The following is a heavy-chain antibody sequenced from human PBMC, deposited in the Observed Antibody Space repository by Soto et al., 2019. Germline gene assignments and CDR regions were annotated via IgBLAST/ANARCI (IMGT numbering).Heavy chain of an antibody. D-gene: IGHD3-9*01. CDR2: IIPIFGTA. J-gene: IGHJ4*02. V-gene: IGHV1-69*13. CDR3: ARETSARYDILTGYRPFDY. Sequence: SVKVSCKASGGTFSSYAISWVRQAPGQGLEWMGRIIPIFGTANYAQKFQGRVTITADESTSTAYMELSSLRSEDTAVYYCARETSARYDILTGYRPFDYWGQGXLVTVSS. CDR1: GGTFSSYA.